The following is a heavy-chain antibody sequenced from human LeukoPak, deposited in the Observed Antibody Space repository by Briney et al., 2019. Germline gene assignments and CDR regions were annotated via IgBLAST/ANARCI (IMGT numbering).Heavy chain of an antibody. CDR3: ARQLGVKDSSLVNF. V-gene: IGHV4-39*01. J-gene: IGHJ4*02. CDR2: IYYSGST. CDR1: GGSISSSIYH. Sequence: PSETLSLTCTVSGGSISSSIYHWGWIRQTPGKGLDGIGCIYYSGSTYYNPSLKSRVTMSLDTSKNQFSLKLTSVTAADTAVYYCARQLGVKDSSLVNFWGQGTLVTVSS. D-gene: IGHD6-13*01.